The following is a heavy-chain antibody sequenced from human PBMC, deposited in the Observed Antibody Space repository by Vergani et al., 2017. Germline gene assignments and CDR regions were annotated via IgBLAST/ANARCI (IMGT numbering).Heavy chain of an antibody. CDR2: ISPDGSAT. V-gene: IGHV3-7*01. J-gene: IGHJ4*02. CDR3: ARDGHSSSWGGY. CDR1: GFSLSRFW. D-gene: IGHD6-13*01. Sequence: EVQLVESGGGLVQPGGSLRLSCAASGFSLSRFWMSWVRQAPEKGLEWVAHISPDGSATSYVDSVKGRFTISRDNAKNSLYLQMNSLRAEDTAVYYCARDGHSSSWGGYWGQGTLVTVSS.